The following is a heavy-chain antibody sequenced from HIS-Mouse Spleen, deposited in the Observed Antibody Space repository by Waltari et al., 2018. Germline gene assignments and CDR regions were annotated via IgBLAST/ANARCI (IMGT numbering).Heavy chain of an antibody. V-gene: IGHV4-39*07. CDR3: AREIPYSSSWYDWYFDL. D-gene: IGHD6-13*01. CDR2: IYYSRDT. J-gene: IGHJ2*01. Sequence: QLQLQESGPGLVKPSETLSLTCTVSGGSISSSSYYWGWIRQPPGKGLEWIGSIYYSRDTYSNPSLKSRVTISVDTSKNQFSLKLSSVTAADTAVYYCAREIPYSSSWYDWYFDLWGRGTLVTVSS. CDR1: GGSISSSSYY.